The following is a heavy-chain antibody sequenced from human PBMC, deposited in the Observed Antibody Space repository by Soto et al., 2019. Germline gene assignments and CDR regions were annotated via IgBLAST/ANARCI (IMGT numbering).Heavy chain of an antibody. CDR1: GGTFSSHT. D-gene: IGHD4-17*01. V-gene: IGHV1-69*08. CDR2: IIPIFGKA. Sequence: QVQLVQSGAEVKKPGSSVKVSCKASGGTFSSHTLSWVRQAPGQGLEWMGRIIPIFGKANYAQKFQDRVTITAGRSTSTVYMGLSSLRSADSAVYYGTRGVTTIPFDYWGQGTLVIVSS. CDR3: TRGVTTIPFDY. J-gene: IGHJ4*02.